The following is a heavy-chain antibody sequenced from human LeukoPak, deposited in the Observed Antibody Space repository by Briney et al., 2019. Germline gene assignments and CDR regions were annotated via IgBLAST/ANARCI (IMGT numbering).Heavy chain of an antibody. CDR3: ARDLALLWFGEEGGVEYYFDY. CDR1: GYTLTELS. J-gene: IGHJ4*02. CDR2: FDPEDGET. D-gene: IGHD3-10*01. Sequence: ASVKVSCKVSGYTLTELSMHWVRQAPGKGLEWMGGFDPEDGETIYAQKFQGRVTMTEDTSTDTAYMELRSLRSDDTAVYYCARDLALLWFGEEGGVEYYFDYWGQGTLVTVSS. V-gene: IGHV1-24*01.